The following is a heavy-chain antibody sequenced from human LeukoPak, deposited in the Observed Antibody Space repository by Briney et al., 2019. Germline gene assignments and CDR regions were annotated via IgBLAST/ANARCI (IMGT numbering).Heavy chain of an antibody. D-gene: IGHD5-18*01. V-gene: IGHV3-66*01. J-gene: IGHJ4*02. CDR2: IYSGDST. CDR3: ARDTAMGGFDY. Sequence: GGSLRLSCAVSGFTFSNYWMGWVRQAPGKGLEWVSVIYSGDSTYSADSVKGRFTISRDNSKNTLYLQMNSLRAEDTAVYYCARDTAMGGFDYWGQGTLVTVSS. CDR1: GFTFSNYW.